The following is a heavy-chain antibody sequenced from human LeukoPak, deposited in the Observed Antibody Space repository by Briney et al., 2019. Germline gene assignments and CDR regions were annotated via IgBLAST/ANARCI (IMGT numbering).Heavy chain of an antibody. D-gene: IGHD5-12*01. CDR1: GGSISSYY. CDR2: IYTSGST. Sequence: SETLSLTCTVSGGSISSYYWSWIRQPAGKGLEWIGRIYTSGSTNYNPSLKSRVTISVDKSKNQFSLKLSSVTAADTAVYYCARSPPLVATSDAFEILGQGTMVLVSS. J-gene: IGHJ3*02. CDR3: ARSPPLVATSDAFEI. V-gene: IGHV4-4*07.